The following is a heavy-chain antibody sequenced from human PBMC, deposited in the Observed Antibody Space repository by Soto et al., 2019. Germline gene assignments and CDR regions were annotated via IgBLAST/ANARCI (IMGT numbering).Heavy chain of an antibody. D-gene: IGHD1-26*01. J-gene: IGHJ6*02. CDR1: GFTFSSYG. V-gene: IGHV3-33*01. CDR3: ARDWAVGAPGYYYYGMDV. CDR2: IWYDGSNK. Sequence: LRLSCAASGFTFSSYGMHWVRQAPGKGLEWVAVIWYDGSNKYYADSVKGRFTISRDNSKNTLYLQMNSLRAEDTAVYYCARDWAVGAPGYYYYGMDVWGQGTTVTVSS.